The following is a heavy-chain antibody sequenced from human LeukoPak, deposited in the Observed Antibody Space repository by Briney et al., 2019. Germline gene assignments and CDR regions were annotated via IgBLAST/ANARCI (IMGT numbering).Heavy chain of an antibody. Sequence: PSETLSLTCAAYGGSFSGYYWSWIRQPPGKGLEWIGEINHSGSTNYNPSLKSRVTISVDTSKNQFSLKLSSVTAADTAVYYCARVVTMVRGVINYYYYGMDVWGQGTTVTVSS. V-gene: IGHV4-34*01. J-gene: IGHJ6*02. CDR2: INHSGST. CDR3: ARVVTMVRGVINYYYYGMDV. CDR1: GGSFSGYY. D-gene: IGHD3-10*01.